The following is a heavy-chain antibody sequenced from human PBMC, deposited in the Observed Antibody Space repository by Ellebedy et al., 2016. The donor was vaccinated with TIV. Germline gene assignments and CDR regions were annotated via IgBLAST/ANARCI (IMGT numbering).Heavy chain of an antibody. Sequence: SETLSLTCSVSGGSISGSSYYWGWIRQPPGKGLEWIGNIFDTGSPYYNPSLKSRVLISVDTSKNQFSLKLTSVTAADTAVYYCARSLMIFSFDKCYFDLWGRGTLVTVSS. D-gene: IGHD3/OR15-3a*01. V-gene: IGHV4-39*01. CDR3: ARSLMIFSFDKCYFDL. J-gene: IGHJ2*01. CDR2: IFDTGSP. CDR1: GGSISGSSYY.